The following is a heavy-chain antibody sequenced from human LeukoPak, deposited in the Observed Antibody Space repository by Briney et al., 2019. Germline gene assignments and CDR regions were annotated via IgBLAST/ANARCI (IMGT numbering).Heavy chain of an antibody. J-gene: IGHJ4*02. D-gene: IGHD3-10*01. CDR2: IRYDGSNK. V-gene: IGHV3-30*02. CDR1: GFTFSTYG. Sequence: GSLRLSCAASGFTFSTYGMHWVRQAPGKGLEWVAFIRYDGSNKYYADSVKGRFTISRDNSKNTVYMQMSSLRAEDTAMYYCAKDQYYYGSGSYPFDYWGQGTLVTVSS. CDR3: AKDQYYYGSGSYPFDY.